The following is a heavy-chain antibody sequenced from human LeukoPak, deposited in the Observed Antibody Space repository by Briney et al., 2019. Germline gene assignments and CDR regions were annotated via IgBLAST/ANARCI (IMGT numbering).Heavy chain of an antibody. V-gene: IGHV4-61*02. D-gene: IGHD5-18*01. CDR1: GGSISSGSYY. CDR2: IYTSGST. J-gene: IGHJ4*02. Sequence: SQTLSLTCTVSGGSISSGSYYWSWIRQPAGKGLEWIGRIYTSGSTNYNPSLKSRVTISVDTSKNQFSLKLSSVTAADTAVYYCARGAIQLWPYHFGYWGQGTLVTVSS. CDR3: ARGAIQLWPYHFGY.